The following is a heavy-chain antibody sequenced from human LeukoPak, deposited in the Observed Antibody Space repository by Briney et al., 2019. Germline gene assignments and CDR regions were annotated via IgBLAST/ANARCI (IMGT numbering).Heavy chain of an antibody. CDR2: INGRGAST. CDR3: AKDFGNRAFDY. CDR1: GLTFGDYA. J-gene: IGHJ4*02. V-gene: IGHV3-23*01. D-gene: IGHD3-3*01. Sequence: PGGSLRLSCTASGLTFGDYAMSWVRQAPGKGLELVSTINGRGASTYSADSVKGRFTISRDNSKNTLYLQMNSLRADDAAVYYCAKDFGNRAFDYWGQGTLVTVSS.